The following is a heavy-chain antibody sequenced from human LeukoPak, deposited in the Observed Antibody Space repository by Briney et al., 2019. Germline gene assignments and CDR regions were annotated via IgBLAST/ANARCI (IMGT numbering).Heavy chain of an antibody. Sequence: GGSLRLSCAASGFTFSSYAMSWVRQAPGKGLEWVSAISGSGGSTYYADSVKGRFTISRGNSKNTLYLQMNSLRAEDTAVYYCATDSSGYYYALPFDYWGQGTLVTVSS. V-gene: IGHV3-23*01. D-gene: IGHD3-22*01. CDR2: ISGSGGST. CDR3: ATDSSGYYYALPFDY. J-gene: IGHJ4*02. CDR1: GFTFSSYA.